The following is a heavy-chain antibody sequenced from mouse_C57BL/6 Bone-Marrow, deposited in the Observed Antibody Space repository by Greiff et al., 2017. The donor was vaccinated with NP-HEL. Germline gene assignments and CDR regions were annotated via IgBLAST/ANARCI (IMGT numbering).Heavy chain of an antibody. CDR2: IDPNSGGT. CDR3: ARSLYGNHPTYYFDY. D-gene: IGHD2-1*01. CDR1: GYTFTSYW. Sequence: QVQLQQSGAELVKPGASVKLSCKASGYTFTSYWMHWVKQRPGRGLEWIGRIDPNSGGTKYNEKFKSKATLTVDKPASTAYMQLSSLTSEDSAVYYCARSLYGNHPTYYFDYWGQGTTLTVSS. V-gene: IGHV1-62-3*01. J-gene: IGHJ2*01.